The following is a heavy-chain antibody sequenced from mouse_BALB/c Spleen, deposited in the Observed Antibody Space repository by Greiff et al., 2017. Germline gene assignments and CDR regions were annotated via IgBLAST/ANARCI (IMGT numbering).Heavy chain of an antibody. V-gene: IGHV3-2*02. CDR3: ARAYGNYGTYYAMDY. CDR1: GYSITSDYA. D-gene: IGHD2-1*01. CDR2: ISYSGST. J-gene: IGHJ4*01. Sequence: EVQLQESGPGLVKPSQSLSLTCTVTGYSITSDYAWNWIRQFPGNKLEWMGYISYSGSTSYNPSLKSRISITRDTSKNQFFLQLNSVTTEDTATYYCARAYGNYGTYYAMDYWGQGTSVTVSS.